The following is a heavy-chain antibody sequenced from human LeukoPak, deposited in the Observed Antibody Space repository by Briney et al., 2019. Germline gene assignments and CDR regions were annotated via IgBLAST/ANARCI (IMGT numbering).Heavy chain of an antibody. J-gene: IGHJ4*02. CDR1: GFTFSSYA. CDR2: ISYDGSNK. D-gene: IGHD6-19*01. V-gene: IGHV3-30-3*01. CDR3: ARDLSLVSGWYTPSGY. Sequence: GGSLRLSCAASGFTFSSYAMHWVRQAPGKGLEWVAVISYDGSNKYYADSVKGRFTISRDNSKNTLYLQMNSLRAGDTAVYYCARDLSLVSGWYTPSGYWGQGTLVTVSS.